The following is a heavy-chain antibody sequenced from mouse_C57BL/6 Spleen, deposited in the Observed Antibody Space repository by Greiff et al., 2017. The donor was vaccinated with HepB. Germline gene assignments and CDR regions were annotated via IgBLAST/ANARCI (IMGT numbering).Heavy chain of an antibody. D-gene: IGHD1-1*01. Sequence: VQLQQPGAELVRPGSSVKLSCKASGYTFTSYWMHWVKQRPIQGLEWIGNIDPSDSETHYNQKFKDKATLTVDKSSSTAYMQLSSLTSEDSAVYYCARHYYGSSYFDYWGHGTTLTVSS. CDR3: ARHYYGSSYFDY. J-gene: IGHJ2*01. CDR2: IDPSDSET. CDR1: GYTFTSYW. V-gene: IGHV1-52*01.